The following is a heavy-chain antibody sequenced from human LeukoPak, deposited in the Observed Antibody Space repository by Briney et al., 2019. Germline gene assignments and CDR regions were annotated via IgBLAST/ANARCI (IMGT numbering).Heavy chain of an antibody. Sequence: PGGSLRLSCAASGFTFSSYWMSWVRQAPGKGLEWVANIKQDGSEKYYVDSVKGRFTISRDNAKNSLYLQMNSLRAEDTAVYYCARDLPYTAMATSPAAGQDYWGQGTLVTVSS. D-gene: IGHD5-18*01. J-gene: IGHJ4*02. CDR3: ARDLPYTAMATSPAAGQDY. CDR1: GFTFSSYW. CDR2: IKQDGSEK. V-gene: IGHV3-7*01.